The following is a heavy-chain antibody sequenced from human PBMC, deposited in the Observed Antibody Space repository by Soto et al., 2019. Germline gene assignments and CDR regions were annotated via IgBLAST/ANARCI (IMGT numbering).Heavy chain of an antibody. D-gene: IGHD2-15*01. V-gene: IGHV1-3*01. Sequence: GASVKVSCKAPGYTFTSYAMHWVRQAPGQRLEWMGWINAGNGNTKYSQKFQGRVTITRDTSASTAYMELSSLRSEDTAVYYCARRPGGSLTQFDPWGQGTLVTVSS. J-gene: IGHJ5*02. CDR1: GYTFTSYA. CDR3: ARRPGGSLTQFDP. CDR2: INAGNGNT.